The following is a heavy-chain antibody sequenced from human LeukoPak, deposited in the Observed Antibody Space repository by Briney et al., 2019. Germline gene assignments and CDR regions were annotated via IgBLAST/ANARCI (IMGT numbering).Heavy chain of an antibody. J-gene: IGHJ4*02. CDR2: ISSSGSTI. V-gene: IGHV3-11*04. Sequence: PGGSLRLSCAASGFTFSDYYMSWIRQAPGKGLEWVSYISSSGSTIYYADSVKGRFTISRDNAKNSLYLQMNSLRAEDTAVYYCARDHLGSDIAAAGINYWGQGTLVTVSS. CDR1: GFTFSDYY. CDR3: ARDHLGSDIAAAGINY. D-gene: IGHD6-13*01.